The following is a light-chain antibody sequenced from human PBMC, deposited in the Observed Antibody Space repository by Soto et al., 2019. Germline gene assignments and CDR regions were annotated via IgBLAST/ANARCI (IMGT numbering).Light chain of an antibody. CDR3: QQYNNRRT. CDR2: GAS. CDR1: QSVSSSY. J-gene: IGKJ1*01. Sequence: EVVFTPSPGTLSLSPGARATLSCRASQSVSSSYLAWYQQKPGQAPRLLIYGASTRATGIPARFSGSGSGTEFTLTISSLQSEDFAVYYCQQYNNRRTFGQGTKVDIK. V-gene: IGKV3-15*01.